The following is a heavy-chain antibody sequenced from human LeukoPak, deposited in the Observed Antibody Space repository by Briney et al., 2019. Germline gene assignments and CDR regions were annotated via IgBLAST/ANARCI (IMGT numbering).Heavy chain of an antibody. Sequence: GGSLRLSCAASGFTFDDYAMHWVRQAPGKGLEWVSLISGDGGSTYYADSVKGRFTISRDNSKNSLYLQMNSLRTEDTALYCCATGWQPSYWGQGTLVTVSS. CDR2: ISGDGGST. J-gene: IGHJ4*02. D-gene: IGHD2-15*01. V-gene: IGHV3-43*02. CDR1: GFTFDDYA. CDR3: ATGWQPSY.